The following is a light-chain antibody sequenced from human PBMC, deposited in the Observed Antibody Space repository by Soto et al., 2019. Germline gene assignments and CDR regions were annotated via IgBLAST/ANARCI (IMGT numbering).Light chain of an antibody. V-gene: IGKV3-20*01. Sequence: EIVLTQSPGTLSLSPGERATLSCRASQSITSSHLAWYQQKPGQAPRLLIYDTSRRATGIPDRFSGSASGTDFTLTVSRLEPEDVAVYYCQHYGGSPLYTFGQGTKMEIK. J-gene: IGKJ2*01. CDR2: DTS. CDR1: QSITSSH. CDR3: QHYGGSPLYT.